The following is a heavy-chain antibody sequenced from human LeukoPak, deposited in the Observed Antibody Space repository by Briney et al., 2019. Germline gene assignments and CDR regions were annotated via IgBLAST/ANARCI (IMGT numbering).Heavy chain of an antibody. Sequence: GGSLRLSCAASGFTVSSNHMSWVRQAPGKGLEWVSVIYSGGSTDYADSVKGRFTISRDILKNTLYLQMNSLRAEDTAVYYCATGPAGYNWGQGTLVTVSS. D-gene: IGHD1-1*01. V-gene: IGHV3-53*01. J-gene: IGHJ4*02. CDR2: IYSGGST. CDR1: GFTVSSNH. CDR3: ATGPAGYN.